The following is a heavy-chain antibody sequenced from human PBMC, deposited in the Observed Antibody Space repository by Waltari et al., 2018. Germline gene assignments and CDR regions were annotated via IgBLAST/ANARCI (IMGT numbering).Heavy chain of an antibody. D-gene: IGHD3-10*01. CDR3: AKDRGTGFDY. V-gene: IGHV3-30*18. CDR2: ISYDGSNK. J-gene: IGHJ4*02. CDR1: GFTFSSYG. Sequence: QVQLVESGGGVVQPGRSLRLSCAASGFTFSSYGMHWVRQAPGKGLEWVGVISYDGSNKYYADSVKGRFTISRDNSKNTLYLQMNSLRAEDTAVYYCAKDRGTGFDYWGQGTLVTVSS.